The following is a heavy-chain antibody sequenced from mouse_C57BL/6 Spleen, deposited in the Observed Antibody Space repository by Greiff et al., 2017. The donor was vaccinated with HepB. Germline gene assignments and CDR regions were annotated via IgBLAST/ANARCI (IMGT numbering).Heavy chain of an antibody. D-gene: IGHD2-4*01. J-gene: IGHJ3*01. CDR1: GYSITSGYY. V-gene: IGHV3-6*01. CDR2: ISYDGSN. CDR3: ARGPYDYSAWFAY. Sequence: DVQLVESGPGLVKPSQSLSLTCSVTGYSITSGYYWNWIRQFPGNKLEWMGYISYDGSNNYNPSLKNRISITRDTSKNQFFLKLNSVTTEDTATYYCARGPYDYSAWFAYWGQGTLVTVSA.